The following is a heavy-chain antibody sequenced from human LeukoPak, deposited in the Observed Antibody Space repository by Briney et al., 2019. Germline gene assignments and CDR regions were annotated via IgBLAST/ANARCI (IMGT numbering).Heavy chain of an antibody. Sequence: PSETLSLTCTVSGGSISSYYWSWIRQPPGKGLEWIGYIYYSGTTNYNPSLKSRVTISVDTSNNQFSLKLSSVTAADTAVYYCARDVVAAPGTWDYWGQGTLVTVSS. CDR2: IYYSGTT. J-gene: IGHJ4*02. D-gene: IGHD6-13*01. V-gene: IGHV4-59*12. CDR1: GGSISSYY. CDR3: ARDVVAAPGTWDY.